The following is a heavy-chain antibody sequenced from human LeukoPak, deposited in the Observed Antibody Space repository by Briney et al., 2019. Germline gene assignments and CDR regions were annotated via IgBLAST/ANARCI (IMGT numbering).Heavy chain of an antibody. V-gene: IGHV4-4*07. D-gene: IGHD3-22*01. CDR1: GGSISSYY. CDR2: VYTSGST. CDR3: ARGPYYDSSKTSAFDI. J-gene: IGHJ3*02. Sequence: SETLSLTCTVSGGSISSYYWSWIRQPAGKGLECIGRVYTSGSTNYNPSLKSRVTMSVDTSKNHFSLKLSSVTAADTAVYYCARGPYYDSSKTSAFDIWGQGTMVTVSS.